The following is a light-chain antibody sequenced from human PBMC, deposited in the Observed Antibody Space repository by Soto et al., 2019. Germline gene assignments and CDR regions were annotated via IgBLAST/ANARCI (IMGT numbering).Light chain of an antibody. CDR3: QQYSKYVT. V-gene: IGKV3-15*01. CDR1: QSVSSN. J-gene: IGKJ5*01. Sequence: EIVMTQSPATLSVSPGERATLSCRASQSVSSNLAWYQHKPGQAPRLLIFGASTRATGIPARFSGSGSGTNFILTISSLQSEDFAVYYCQQYSKYVTFGQGTRLEI. CDR2: GAS.